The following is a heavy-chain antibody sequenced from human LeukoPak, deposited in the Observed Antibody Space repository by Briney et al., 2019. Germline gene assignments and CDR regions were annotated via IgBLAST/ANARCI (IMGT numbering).Heavy chain of an antibody. CDR2: ISSGSSYI. Sequence: GGSLRLSCAASGFTFSSYSMNWVRQAPGKGLEWVSSISSGSSYIYYADSVKGRFTISRDNAKNSLYLQMNSLRAEDTAVYYCARDYRDSSSSSFDYWGQGTLVTVSS. D-gene: IGHD6-6*01. V-gene: IGHV3-21*01. CDR1: GFTFSSYS. J-gene: IGHJ4*02. CDR3: ARDYRDSSSSSFDY.